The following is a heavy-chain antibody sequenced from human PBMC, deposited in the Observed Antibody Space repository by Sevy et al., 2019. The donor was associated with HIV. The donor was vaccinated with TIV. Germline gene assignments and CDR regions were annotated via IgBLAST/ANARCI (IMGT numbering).Heavy chain of an antibody. D-gene: IGHD6-13*01. CDR3: AREGYSSSWYHIDY. V-gene: IGHV4-4*02. CDR1: GGSISSSNW. Sequence: SETLSLTCAVSGGSISSSNWWSWVRQPPGKGLEWIGEIYHSGSTNYNPSLKSRVTISVDKSKNQFSLKLRSVTAADTAVYYCAREGYSSSWYHIDYWGQGTLVTVSS. J-gene: IGHJ4*02. CDR2: IYHSGST.